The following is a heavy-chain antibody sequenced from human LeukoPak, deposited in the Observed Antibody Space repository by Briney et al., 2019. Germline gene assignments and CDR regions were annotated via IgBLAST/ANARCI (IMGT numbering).Heavy chain of an antibody. V-gene: IGHV4-59*01. J-gene: IGHJ4*02. CDR1: ASTFTSDY. Sequence: PSETLSLTCTVSASTFTSDYFNWIRQPPGKGLEWIGYIKYSGSTNYNASLKTRITILIDSSTNRFSLMQTSMTRADAAALYYCGGKAGATVLLDYWAQGTLVSVPS. CDR2: IKYSGST. CDR3: CGGKAGATVLLDY. D-gene: IGHD1-26*01.